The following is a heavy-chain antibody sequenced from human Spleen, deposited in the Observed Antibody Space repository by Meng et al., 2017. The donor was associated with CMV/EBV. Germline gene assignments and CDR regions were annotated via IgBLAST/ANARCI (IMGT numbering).Heavy chain of an antibody. D-gene: IGHD3-9*01. CDR2: IYYSGSA. J-gene: IGHJ3*02. CDR3: ARGEFDILSHWGDAFDI. CDR1: GGSISSSSHY. V-gene: IGHV4-39*07. Sequence: SETLSLTCTVTGGSISSSSHYWGWIRQPPGKGLEWTGNIYYSGSAYYNPPLKSRVTISVDTSKNQFSLKLSSVTAADTAVYYCARGEFDILSHWGDAFDIWGHGTKVTVSS.